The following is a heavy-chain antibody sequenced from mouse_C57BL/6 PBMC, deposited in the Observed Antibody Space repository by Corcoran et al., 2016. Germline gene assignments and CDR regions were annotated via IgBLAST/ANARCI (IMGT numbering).Heavy chain of an antibody. CDR3: ARYYYDYPYWYFDV. V-gene: IGHV9-3*01. CDR1: GYTFTTYG. D-gene: IGHD2-4*01. Sequence: QIQLVQSGPELKKPGETVKISCKASGYTFTTYGMSWVKQAPGKGLKWMGWINTYSGVPTYADDFKGRFAFSLETSASTAYLPINNLKNEDTATYFCARYYYDYPYWYFDVWGTGTTVTVSS. J-gene: IGHJ1*03. CDR2: INTYSGVP.